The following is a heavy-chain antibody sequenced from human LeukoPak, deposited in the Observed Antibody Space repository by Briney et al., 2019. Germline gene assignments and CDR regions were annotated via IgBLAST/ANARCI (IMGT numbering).Heavy chain of an antibody. J-gene: IGHJ4*02. CDR3: ARDDTVYFDY. V-gene: IGHV3-33*01. D-gene: IGHD2-2*02. CDR1: GFTFSSYG. CDR2: IWYDGSNK. Sequence: GGSLRLSCAASGFTFSSYGMHWVRQAPDKGLEWVAIIWYDGSNKFYADSVKGRFTISRDNSKNTLYLQTNSLRAEDTAVYYCARDDTVYFDYWGQGTLVTVSS.